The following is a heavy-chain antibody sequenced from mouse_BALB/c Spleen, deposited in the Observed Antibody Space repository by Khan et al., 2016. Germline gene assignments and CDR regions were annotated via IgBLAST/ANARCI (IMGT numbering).Heavy chain of an antibody. Sequence: EVELVASGGGLVQPGGSRKLSCAASGFTFSSFGMHWVRQAPEKGLEWVAFISSGSSAIYYADTVKGRFTISRDNPKNTLFLQMTILRAEDTAVYYCGRGDYWGQGTTLTVSS. J-gene: IGHJ2*01. CDR2: ISSGSSAI. V-gene: IGHV5-17*02. CDR3: GRGDY. CDR1: GFTFSSFG.